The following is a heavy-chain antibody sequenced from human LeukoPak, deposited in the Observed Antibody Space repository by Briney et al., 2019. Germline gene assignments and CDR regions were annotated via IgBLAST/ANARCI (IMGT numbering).Heavy chain of an antibody. CDR1: GGSISSGGYY. D-gene: IGHD2-21*02. Sequence: SETLSLTCTVSGGSISSGGYYWSWIRQHPGKGLEWIGYIYYSGSTYYNPSLKGRVTISVDTSKNQFSLKLSSVTAADTAVYYCASYCGGDCYKLQRNAFDIWGQGTMVTVSS. V-gene: IGHV4-61*08. CDR2: IYYSGST. J-gene: IGHJ3*02. CDR3: ASYCGGDCYKLQRNAFDI.